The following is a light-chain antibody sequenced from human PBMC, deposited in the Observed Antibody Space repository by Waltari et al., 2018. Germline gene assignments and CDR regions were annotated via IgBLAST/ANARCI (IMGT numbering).Light chain of an antibody. CDR1: RSDVGGYNY. CDR3: SSFTTSSTVV. Sequence: QSALTQPASVSGSPGQSITISCTGTRSDVGGYNYVSWYQHHPGKVPKLIIFDVRKRPSGVSNRFSGSKSGNTASLTVSGLQTEDEADYYCSSFTTSSTVVFGGGTKLTVL. J-gene: IGLJ2*01. V-gene: IGLV2-14*03. CDR2: DVR.